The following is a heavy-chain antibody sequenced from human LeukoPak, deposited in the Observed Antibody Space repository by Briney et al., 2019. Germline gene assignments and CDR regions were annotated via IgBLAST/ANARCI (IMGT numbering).Heavy chain of an antibody. CDR3: ARHRDGSSLTSDY. J-gene: IGHJ4*02. D-gene: IGHD1-26*01. Sequence: GESLKISCKGSGYGFTSYWIGWVRQMPGKGLEWMGIIYPGDSDTRYSPSFQCQVTISADKSISTSYLQCSSLKASDTATYYRARHRDGSSLTSDYWGQGTLVTVSS. CDR1: GYGFTSYW. CDR2: IYPGDSDT. V-gene: IGHV5-51*01.